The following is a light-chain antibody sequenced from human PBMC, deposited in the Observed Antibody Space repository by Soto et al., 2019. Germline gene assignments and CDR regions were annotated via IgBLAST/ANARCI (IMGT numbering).Light chain of an antibody. Sequence: AIQLTQSPSSLSASVGDRVPITCRASQGISSALAWYQQKPGKAPKLLISDASSLERGVPSRFSGSGSGTDFTLTISSLQPEDFATYYCQQFNSYLWTFGQGTKVEIK. V-gene: IGKV1-13*02. CDR1: QGISSA. CDR3: QQFNSYLWT. CDR2: DAS. J-gene: IGKJ1*01.